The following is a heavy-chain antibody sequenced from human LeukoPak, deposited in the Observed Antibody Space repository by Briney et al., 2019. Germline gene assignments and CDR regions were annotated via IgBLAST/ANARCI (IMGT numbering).Heavy chain of an antibody. CDR3: ARHSFSGSGSFVWFDP. Sequence: GESLKISCKGSGYSFTNYWIGWVRQMPGKGLEWMGIIYPGDSDTRYSPSFQGQVSMSADKSTSTAYLQWSSLKASDTAMYYCARHSFSGSGSFVWFDPWGQGILVTVSS. CDR1: GYSFTNYW. D-gene: IGHD3-10*01. J-gene: IGHJ5*02. CDR2: IYPGDSDT. V-gene: IGHV5-51*01.